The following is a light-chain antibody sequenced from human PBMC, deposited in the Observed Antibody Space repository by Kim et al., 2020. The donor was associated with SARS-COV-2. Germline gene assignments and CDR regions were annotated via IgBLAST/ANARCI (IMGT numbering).Light chain of an antibody. CDR2: GAS. Sequence: SAGERATLSCRASQSVSSNLAWYQQKPGQAPRLLIYGASTRATGIPARFSGSGSGTDFTLTISSLQSEDFAVYYCQHYNNWPPITFGQGTRLEIK. CDR1: QSVSSN. J-gene: IGKJ5*01. CDR3: QHYNNWPPIT. V-gene: IGKV3-15*01.